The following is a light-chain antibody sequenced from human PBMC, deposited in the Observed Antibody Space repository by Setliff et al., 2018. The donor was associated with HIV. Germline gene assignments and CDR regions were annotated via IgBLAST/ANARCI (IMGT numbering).Light chain of an antibody. J-gene: IGLJ1*01. V-gene: IGLV2-14*01. Sequence: QSVLAQPASVSGSPGQSITISCTATTSDVGGYNYVSWYQHHPGKAPKLMIYEVSNRPSGVSNRFSGSKSGNTASLTIPGLQAEDEADYFCSSYTSSSTYVFGAGTKVTVL. CDR1: TSDVGGYNY. CDR3: SSYTSSSTYV. CDR2: EVS.